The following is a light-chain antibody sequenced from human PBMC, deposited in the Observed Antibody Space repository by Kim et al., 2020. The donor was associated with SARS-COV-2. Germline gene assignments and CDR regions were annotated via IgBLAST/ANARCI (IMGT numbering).Light chain of an antibody. CDR1: QSVLYSSNNKNY. CDR3: QQYYSTPLT. CDR2: WAS. J-gene: IGKJ4*01. V-gene: IGKV4-1*01. Sequence: ATINCKSSQSVLYSSNNKNYLAWYQQKPGQPPKLLVYWASTRESGVPDRFSGSGSGTDFTLTISSLQAEDVAVYYCQQYYSTPLTFGGGTKVDIK.